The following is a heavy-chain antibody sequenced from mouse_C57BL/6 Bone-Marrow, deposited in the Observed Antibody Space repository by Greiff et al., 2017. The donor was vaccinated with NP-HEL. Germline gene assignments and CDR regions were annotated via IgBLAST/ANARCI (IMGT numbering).Heavy chain of an antibody. J-gene: IGHJ3*01. CDR2: INPSSGYT. V-gene: IGHV1-4*01. D-gene: IGHD2-4*01. CDR3: ARRYYDAGSGSWLAY. Sequence: VQLQESGAELARPGASVKMSCKASGYTFTSYTMHWVKQRPGQGLEWIGYINPSSGYTKSNQKFKDKATLTADKSSSTAYMQLSSLTSEDSAVYYCARRYYDAGSGSWLAYWGQGTLVTVSA. CDR1: GYTFTSYT.